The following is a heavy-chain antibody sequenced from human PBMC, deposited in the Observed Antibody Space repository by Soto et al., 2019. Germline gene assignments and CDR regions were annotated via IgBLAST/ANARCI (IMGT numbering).Heavy chain of an antibody. J-gene: IGHJ4*02. CDR3: THQDYYGDYVVS. V-gene: IGHV2-5*02. D-gene: IGHD4-17*01. CDR2: IYWDDDR. Sequence: ESGPTRVNPTQTLTLTCTFSGFAFTTTGVGVGWIRQPPGKAPEWLALIYWDDDRRYSPSLKSRLTITKDTSKNQVVLTLSNMGPVDTATYFCTHQDYYGDYVVSWGQGTLVTVSS. CDR1: GFAFTTTGVG.